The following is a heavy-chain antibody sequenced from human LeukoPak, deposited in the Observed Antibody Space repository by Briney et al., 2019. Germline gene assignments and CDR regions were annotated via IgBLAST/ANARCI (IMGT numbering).Heavy chain of an antibody. J-gene: IGHJ4*02. CDR1: GYTLTELS. CDR2: FDPEDGET. D-gene: IGHD3-3*01. V-gene: IGHV1-24*01. CDR3: AADTERFLGFDY. Sequence: ASVKVSCKVSGYTLTELSMHWVRQAPGKGLEWMGGFDPEDGETIYTQEFQGRVTVTEDTSTDTAYMELSSLRSEDTAVYYCAADTERFLGFDYWGQGTLVTVSS.